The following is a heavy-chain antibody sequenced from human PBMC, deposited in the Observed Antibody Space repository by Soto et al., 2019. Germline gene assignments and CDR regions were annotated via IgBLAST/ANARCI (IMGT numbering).Heavy chain of an antibody. J-gene: IGHJ6*02. CDR3: ARRRLVRGVIGYYYYCMDV. Sequence: PSENLYLTCTVSGGSISSSSYYWGWIRQPPGKGLEWIGSIYYSGSTYYNPSLKSRVTISVDTSKNQFSLKLSSVTAADTAVYYCARRRLVRGVIGYYYYCMDVWGQGTTLT. V-gene: IGHV4-39*01. CDR2: IYYSGST. CDR1: GGSISSSSYY. D-gene: IGHD3-10*01.